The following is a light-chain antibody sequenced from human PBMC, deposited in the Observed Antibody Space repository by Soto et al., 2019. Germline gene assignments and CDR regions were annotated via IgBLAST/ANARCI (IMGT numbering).Light chain of an antibody. Sequence: VLSQSPCTLSVSPGERATLSCRASQSVSSSYLAWYQQKPGQAPRLLIYVASSRATGIPDRFSGSGSGTDFTLTISRLQPEDFGLYYCQQYNIWPLGFGGGTKV. CDR1: QSVSSSY. J-gene: IGKJ4*01. CDR3: QQYNIWPLG. V-gene: IGKV3-20*01. CDR2: VAS.